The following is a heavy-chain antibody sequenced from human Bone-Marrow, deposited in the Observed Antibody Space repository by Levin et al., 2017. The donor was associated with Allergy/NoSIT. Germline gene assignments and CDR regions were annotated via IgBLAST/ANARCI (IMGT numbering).Heavy chain of an antibody. CDR2: ISFDGSEK. J-gene: IGHJ6*02. Sequence: PGGSLRLSCTTSGFNFNWYAMHWVRQAPGKGLQWVSVISFDGSEKYDADSVKGRFIISRDNSRNTLYLQMNSLRTEDTAVYYCARDERPYYGPGSYSGMDVWGQGTTVTVSS. CDR3: ARDERPYYGPGSYSGMDV. D-gene: IGHD3-10*01. V-gene: IGHV3-30*04. CDR1: GFNFNWYA.